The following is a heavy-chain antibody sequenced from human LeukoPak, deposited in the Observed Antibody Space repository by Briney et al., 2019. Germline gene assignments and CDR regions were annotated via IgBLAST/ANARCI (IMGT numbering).Heavy chain of an antibody. V-gene: IGHV4-34*09. CDR1: GGSFSGYY. J-gene: IGHJ6*02. Sequence: SETLSLTCAVYGGSFSGYYWSWIRQPPGKGLEWIGYIYYSGSTYYNPSLKSRVTISVDTSKNQFSLKLSSVTAADTAVYYCARDQYYDFWSGYSNYYYYGMDVWGQGTTVTVSS. CDR2: IYYSGST. CDR3: ARDQYYDFWSGYSNYYYYGMDV. D-gene: IGHD3-3*01.